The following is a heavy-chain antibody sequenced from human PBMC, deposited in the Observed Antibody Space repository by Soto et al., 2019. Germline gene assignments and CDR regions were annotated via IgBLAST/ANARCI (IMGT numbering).Heavy chain of an antibody. D-gene: IGHD5-12*01. CDR3: AKDDIVATFGY. V-gene: IGHV3-23*04. Sequence: VQLVESGGGVVQPGRSLRLSCAASGFTFSSYGMHWVRQAPGKGLEWVSAISGSGGSTYYADSVKGRFTISRDNSKNTLYLQMNSLRAEDTAVYYCAKDDIVATFGYWGQGTLVTVSS. J-gene: IGHJ4*02. CDR1: GFTFSSYG. CDR2: ISGSGGST.